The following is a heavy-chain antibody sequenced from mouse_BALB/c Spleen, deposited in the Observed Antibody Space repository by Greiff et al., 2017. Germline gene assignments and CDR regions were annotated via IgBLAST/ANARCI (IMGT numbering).Heavy chain of an antibody. V-gene: IGHV2-6-7*01. D-gene: IGHD1-2*01. J-gene: IGHJ4*01. CDR3: ARITTAFFPYYYAMDY. Sequence: QVHVKQSGPGLVAPSQSLSITCTVSGFSLTGYGVNWVRQPPGKGLEWLGMIWGDGSTDYNSALKSRLSISKDNSKSQVFLKMNSLQTDDTARYYCARITTAFFPYYYAMDYWGQGTSVTVSS. CDR1: GFSLTGYG. CDR2: IWGDGST.